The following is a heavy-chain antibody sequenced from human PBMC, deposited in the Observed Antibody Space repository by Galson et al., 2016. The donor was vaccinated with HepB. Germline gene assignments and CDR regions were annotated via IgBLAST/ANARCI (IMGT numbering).Heavy chain of an antibody. CDR1: GFTFSHYG. CDR2: ISYDGSKN. Sequence: SLRLSCAVSGFTFSHYGMHWVRQAPGKGLAWVAFISYDGSKNYYGDSMKGLSSISRDNSKTTLYLQMDSLGTEDTAVYFCAKSDRIPLGGSPDGFDYLGQGALVIVSS. J-gene: IGHJ4*02. V-gene: IGHV3-30*02. CDR3: AKSDRIPLGGSPDGFDY. D-gene: IGHD2-15*01.